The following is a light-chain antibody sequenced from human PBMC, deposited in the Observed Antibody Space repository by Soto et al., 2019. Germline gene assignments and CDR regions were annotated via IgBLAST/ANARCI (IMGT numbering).Light chain of an antibody. J-gene: IGKJ4*01. CDR2: GAS. V-gene: IGKV3-15*01. CDR3: QQYSSWPLT. Sequence: EIVMTQSPATLSVSPGERVTLSCRASQDIRSSLAWYQQKPGQAPRLLIYGASIRATGVPATFSGSGSGTEFTLSISSLQSEHLGVYYCQQYSSWPLTFGGGTKVAIK. CDR1: QDIRSS.